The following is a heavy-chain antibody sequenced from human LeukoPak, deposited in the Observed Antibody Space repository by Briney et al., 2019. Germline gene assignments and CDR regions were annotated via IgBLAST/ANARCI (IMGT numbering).Heavy chain of an antibody. CDR3: ARDMAQQWPEHFQH. J-gene: IGHJ1*01. CDR1: GFTFSSYG. V-gene: IGHV3-33*01. CDR2: IWYDGSKK. Sequence: PGGPLRLPCRASGFTFSSYGTHGVPQSPGKAREWVADIWYDGSKKYYAHSVKGRSTFQRDNSTNTPYLQMNSLRAEDTAVYYCARDMAQQWPEHFQHWGQGTLVTVSS. D-gene: IGHD6-19*01.